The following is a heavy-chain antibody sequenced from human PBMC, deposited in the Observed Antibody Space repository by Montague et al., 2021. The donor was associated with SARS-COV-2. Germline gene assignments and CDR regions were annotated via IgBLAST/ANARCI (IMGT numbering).Heavy chain of an antibody. V-gene: IGHV4-39*01. CDR2: VDYSGNT. D-gene: IGHD5-18*01. Sequence: SETLSLTCTVTGGPISGSSDYWGWIRQSPGKGLEWIASVDYSGNTYYSPSLKSRLTISVDTSKNQFSLKVNSVTAADTALYYCARRKYSYGWGDWGQGTLVTVSS. CDR3: ARRKYSYGWGD. J-gene: IGHJ1*01. CDR1: GGPISGSSDY.